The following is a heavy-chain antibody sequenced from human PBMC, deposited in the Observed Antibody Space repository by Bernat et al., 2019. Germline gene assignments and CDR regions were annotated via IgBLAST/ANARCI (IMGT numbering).Heavy chain of an antibody. CDR3: TTGLKAAEHFDDAFDI. CDR1: GFTFNNAW. V-gene: IGHV3-15*01. CDR2: IMSKTAGGTT. D-gene: IGHD2-15*01. Sequence: EMQLVESGGGLVKPGGSLRLSCAASGFTFNNAWMTWVRQVPGTRLEWVGRIMSKTAGGTTHYAAPVKDRFTISRDDSRNTVYLEMNSLKTEDTSVYFCTTGLKAAEHFDDAFDIWGQGTMVTVSS. J-gene: IGHJ3*02.